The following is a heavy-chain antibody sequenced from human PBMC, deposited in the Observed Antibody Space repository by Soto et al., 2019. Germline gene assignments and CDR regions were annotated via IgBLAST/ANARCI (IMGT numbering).Heavy chain of an antibody. Sequence: PGGSLRLSCASSGFTFSSYGMHWVRQAPGKGLEWVAVIWYDGSNKYYADSVKGRFTISRDNSKNTLYLQMNSLRAEDTAVYYCARDSDGYNSYRYFDYWGQGTLVTVSS. CDR3: ARDSDGYNSYRYFDY. CDR1: GFTFSSYG. D-gene: IGHD1-1*01. CDR2: IWYDGSNK. J-gene: IGHJ4*02. V-gene: IGHV3-33*01.